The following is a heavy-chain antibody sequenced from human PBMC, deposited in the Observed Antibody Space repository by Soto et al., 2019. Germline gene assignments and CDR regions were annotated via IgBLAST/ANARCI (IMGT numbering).Heavy chain of an antibody. Sequence: QVQLQESGPGLVKPSQTLSLTCTVSGGSISSGGYYWSWIRQHPGKGLEWIGYIYYSGSTYYNPSLKSRVTHTVKTSKNPFSLKLRSVTAGDTAVYFCAGIVISAHGEFSDWGQGTLVTVSS. J-gene: IGHJ4*02. CDR3: AGIVISAHGEFSD. CDR1: GGSISSGGYY. CDR2: IYYSGST. V-gene: IGHV4-31*03. D-gene: IGHD3-10*01.